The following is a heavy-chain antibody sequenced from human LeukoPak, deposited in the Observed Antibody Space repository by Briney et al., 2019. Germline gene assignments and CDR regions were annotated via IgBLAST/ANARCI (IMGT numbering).Heavy chain of an antibody. CDR2: IYYTGNA. D-gene: IGHD3-22*01. Sequence: SETLSLTCTVSGVSISSYYWSWIRQPPGKGLEWIGYIYYTGNANNNPSLTSRVTMSLDTSKNQFSLKLISVTAGDTAVYYCARAGDSSGYYVSWFDPWGQGTLVTVSS. CDR3: ARAGDSSGYYVSWFDP. V-gene: IGHV4-59*08. CDR1: GVSISSYY. J-gene: IGHJ5*02.